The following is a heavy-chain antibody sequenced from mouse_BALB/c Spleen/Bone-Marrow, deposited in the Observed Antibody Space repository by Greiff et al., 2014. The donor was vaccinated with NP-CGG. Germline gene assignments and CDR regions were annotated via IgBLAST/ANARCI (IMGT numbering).Heavy chain of an antibody. Sequence: VQVVESGAELMKPGASVKISCKATGYTFSRNWIEWVKQRPGHGLEWIGEILPGSGSTNYNEKFKGKATFTADTSSNTANMQLSSLTSEDSGVYYRARVGSTMITTAFAYWGQGTLVTVSA. CDR1: GYTFSRNW. J-gene: IGHJ3*01. V-gene: IGHV1-9*01. CDR3: ARVGSTMITTAFAY. D-gene: IGHD2-4*01. CDR2: ILPGSGST.